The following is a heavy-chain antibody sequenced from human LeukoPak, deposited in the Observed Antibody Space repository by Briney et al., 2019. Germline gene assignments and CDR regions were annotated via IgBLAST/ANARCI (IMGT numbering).Heavy chain of an antibody. V-gene: IGHV4-34*01. Sequence: PSETLSLTCAVYGGSFSGYYWSWIRQPPGKGLEWIGEINHSGSTNYNPSLKSRVTISVDTSKNQFSLKLSSVTAADTAVYYCARTGAPLRCSSTCCYAPYYYYYGMDVWGQGTTVTVSS. D-gene: IGHD2-2*01. CDR2: INHSGST. J-gene: IGHJ6*02. CDR3: ARTGAPLRCSSTCCYAPYYYYYGMDV. CDR1: GGSFSGYY.